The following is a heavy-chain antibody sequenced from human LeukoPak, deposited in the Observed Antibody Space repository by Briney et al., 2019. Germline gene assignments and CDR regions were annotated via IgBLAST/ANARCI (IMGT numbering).Heavy chain of an antibody. CDR2: INTDGSST. CDR3: ARVLVAARLNAFDI. D-gene: IGHD6-6*01. J-gene: IGHJ3*02. Sequence: GGSLRLSCAASGFTFSSYGMHWVRQAPWKGLVWVSRINTDGSSTSYADSVKGRFTISRDNAKNTLYLQMNSLRAEDTAVYYCARVLVAARLNAFDIWGQGTMVTVSS. V-gene: IGHV3-74*01. CDR1: GFTFSSYG.